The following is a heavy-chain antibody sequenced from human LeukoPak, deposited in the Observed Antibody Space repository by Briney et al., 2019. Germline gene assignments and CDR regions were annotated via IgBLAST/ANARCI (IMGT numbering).Heavy chain of an antibody. CDR3: AKDMTYYDFWSGDAFDI. D-gene: IGHD3-3*01. J-gene: IGHJ3*02. Sequence: GGSLRLSCAASGFTFSSYAMSWVRQAPGRGLEWVSAISGSGGSTYYADSVKGRFTISRDNSKNTLYLQMNSLRAEDTAVYYCAKDMTYYDFWSGDAFDIWGQGTMVTVSS. V-gene: IGHV3-23*01. CDR2: ISGSGGST. CDR1: GFTFSSYA.